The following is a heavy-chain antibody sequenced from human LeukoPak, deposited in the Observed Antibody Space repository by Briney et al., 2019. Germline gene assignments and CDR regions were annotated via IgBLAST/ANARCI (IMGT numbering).Heavy chain of an antibody. Sequence: GGSLRLSCAASELTLSDNYMSWIRQAPGRGLEWVSFIYSGGSTYYADSVRGRFIISRDTSKNTLYLQMNSLRAEDTAIYYCARRAGSYSHSYDYWGQGTLVTVSS. D-gene: IGHD2-15*01. V-gene: IGHV3-53*01. CDR2: IYSGGST. J-gene: IGHJ4*02. CDR3: ARRAGSYSHSYDY. CDR1: ELTLSDNY.